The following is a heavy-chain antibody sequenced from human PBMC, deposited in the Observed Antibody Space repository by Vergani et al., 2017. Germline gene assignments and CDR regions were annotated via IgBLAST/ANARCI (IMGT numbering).Heavy chain of an antibody. CDR3: ARDQGIRGYYYDSSGYYGY. CDR2: IYSGGST. Sequence: EVQLVESGGGLVQPGGSLRLSCAASGFTVSSNYMSWVRQAPGKGLEWVSVIYSGGSTYYADSVKGRFTISRDNSKNTLYLQMNSLRAEDTAVYYCARDQGIRGYYYDSSGYYGYWGQGTLVTVSS. J-gene: IGHJ4*02. V-gene: IGHV3-66*01. D-gene: IGHD3-22*01. CDR1: GFTVSSNY.